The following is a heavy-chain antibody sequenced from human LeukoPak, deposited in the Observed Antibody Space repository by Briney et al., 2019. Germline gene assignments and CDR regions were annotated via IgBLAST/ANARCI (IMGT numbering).Heavy chain of an antibody. Sequence: SETLSLTCTVSGGSISSYYWSWIRQPPGKGLEWIGYIYHSGSTYYNPSLKSRVTISVDRSKNQFSLKLSSVTAADTAVYYCARLTYYYDSSGYSAFDYWGQGTLVTVSS. CDR3: ARLTYYYDSSGYSAFDY. D-gene: IGHD3-22*01. CDR2: IYHSGST. V-gene: IGHV4-59*12. J-gene: IGHJ4*02. CDR1: GGSISSYY.